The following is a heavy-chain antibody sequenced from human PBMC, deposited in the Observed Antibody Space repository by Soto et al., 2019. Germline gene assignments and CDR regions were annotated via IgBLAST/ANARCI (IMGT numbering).Heavy chain of an antibody. V-gene: IGHV3-21*01. Sequence: PGGSLRLSCAASGFTFGSYSMNWVRQAPGKGLEWVSSISSSSSYIYYADSVKGRFTISRDNAKNSLYLQMNSLRAEDTAVYYCARGGYDFWSGYPDVWGQGTTVTVSS. CDR1: GFTFGSYS. D-gene: IGHD3-3*01. J-gene: IGHJ6*02. CDR2: ISSSSSYI. CDR3: ARGGYDFWSGYPDV.